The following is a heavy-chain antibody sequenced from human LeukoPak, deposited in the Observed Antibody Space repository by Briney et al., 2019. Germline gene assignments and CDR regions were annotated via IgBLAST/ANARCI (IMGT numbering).Heavy chain of an antibody. D-gene: IGHD2-8*01. CDR1: GGSISSLY. V-gene: IGHV4-4*07. CDR2: VYATGST. J-gene: IGHJ3*02. CDR3: ARGPGTSSSYAFDI. Sequence: SETLSLTCTVSGGSISSLYGSWIRQPAGKGLEWIGRVYATGSTNYNPSLKSRVTMSVDTSKNQFSLKLSSVTAADTAVYYCARGPGTSSSYAFDIWGQGTMVTVSS.